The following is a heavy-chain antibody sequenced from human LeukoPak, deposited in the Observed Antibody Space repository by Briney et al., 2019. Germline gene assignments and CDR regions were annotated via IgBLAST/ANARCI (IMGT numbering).Heavy chain of an antibody. J-gene: IGHJ6*03. D-gene: IGHD3-3*01. CDR2: IIPIFGTA. CDR1: GGTFSSYA. V-gene: IGHV1-69*13. Sequence: SVKVSCKASGGTFSSYAISWVRQAPGQGLEWMGGIIPIFGTANYAQKFQGRVTITADESTSTAYMELSSLRSEDTAVYYCARQGEYYDFWSGYKKHYYYYYMGVWGKGTTVTVSS. CDR3: ARQGEYYDFWSGYKKHYYYYYMGV.